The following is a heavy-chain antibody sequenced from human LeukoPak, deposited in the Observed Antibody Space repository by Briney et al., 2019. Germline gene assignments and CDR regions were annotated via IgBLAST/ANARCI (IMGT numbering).Heavy chain of an antibody. CDR3: ARGPLPAATVDP. J-gene: IGHJ5*02. V-gene: IGHV4-39*07. CDR2: IYYSGST. CDR1: GGSISSSSYY. Sequence: SETLSLTCTVSGGSISSSSYYWGWIRQPPGKGLEWIGSIYYSGSTYYNPSLKSRVTISVDTSKNQFSLKLSSVTAADTAVYYCARGPLPAATVDPWGQGTLVTVSS. D-gene: IGHD2-2*01.